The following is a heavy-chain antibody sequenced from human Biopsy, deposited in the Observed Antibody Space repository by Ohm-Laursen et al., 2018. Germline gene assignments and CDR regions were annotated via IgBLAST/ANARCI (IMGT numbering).Heavy chain of an antibody. CDR3: ARELGDFWGGRQFDF. J-gene: IGHJ5*01. V-gene: IGHV1-2*02. D-gene: IGHD3-3*01. CDR1: GFSFTGYY. CDR2: IDPKSGGT. Sequence: EASVKVSCKASGFSFTGYYIHWVRQAPGQGLEWMGWIDPKSGGTNYAQKFQGRVTMTRDTSISTTYMELRRLTSDDTAVFYCARELGDFWGGRQFDFWGKGTLVTASS.